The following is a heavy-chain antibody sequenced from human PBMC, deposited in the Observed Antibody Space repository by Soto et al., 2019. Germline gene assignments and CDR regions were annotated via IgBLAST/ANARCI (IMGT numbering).Heavy chain of an antibody. CDR3: ARDYGDYSFFFDY. V-gene: IGHV4-59*01. CDR1: GGSITTYQ. CDR2: YSGFT. D-gene: IGHD4-17*01. J-gene: IGHJ4*02. Sequence: SETLSLTCAVSGGSITTYQWSWIRQPPGKGLEWIGGYSGFTDYNPSLESRATISVDHSKNQFSLTLRSVTAADTAVYYCARDYGDYSFFFDYWGQGALVTVSS.